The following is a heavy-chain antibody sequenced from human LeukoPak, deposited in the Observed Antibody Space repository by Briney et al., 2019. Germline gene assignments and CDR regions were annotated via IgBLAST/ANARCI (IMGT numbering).Heavy chain of an antibody. CDR1: GFTFYDYA. V-gene: IGHV3-9*01. Sequence: GGSLRLSCAASGFTFYDYAMHWVRHAPGKGLEWGTGISWNSGSIDYADSVKGRFTISRYNAKNSLYLQMNSLRAEDTALYYCAKVIRGGERSYYYDSSGYYGGGFDYWGQGTLVTVSS. J-gene: IGHJ4*02. D-gene: IGHD3-22*01. CDR2: ISWNSGSI. CDR3: AKVIRGGERSYYYDSSGYYGGGFDY.